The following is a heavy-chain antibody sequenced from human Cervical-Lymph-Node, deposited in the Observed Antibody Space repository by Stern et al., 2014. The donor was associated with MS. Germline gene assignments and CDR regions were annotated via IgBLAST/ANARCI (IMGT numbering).Heavy chain of an antibody. CDR1: GGSFNSLD. Sequence: VQLVQYGPEVKKPESSVKVSCKASGGSFNSLDINWVRQAPGQGLEWLGGGTPMFGTVNYAKNFQGRVTFTADESTSTAYMELSSLRSEDTAVYYCARHQGGIAANWGQGTLVTVSS. CDR3: ARHQGGIAAN. CDR2: GTPMFGTV. V-gene: IGHV1-69*01. D-gene: IGHD6-13*01. J-gene: IGHJ4*02.